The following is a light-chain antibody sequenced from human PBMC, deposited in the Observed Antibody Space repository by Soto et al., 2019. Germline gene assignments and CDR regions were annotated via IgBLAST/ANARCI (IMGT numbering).Light chain of an antibody. CDR2: AND. V-gene: IGLV1-44*01. Sequence: QAVVTQPPSASGTPGQRVTISCCGSSSNIGSNLVTWYQHLPGTAPRLLIYANDQRPSGVPDRFSGSKSDTSASLAISALQSEDKADYYCATWDDSLNGAYVFGTGTKLTVL. J-gene: IGLJ1*01. CDR3: ATWDDSLNGAYV. CDR1: SSNIGSNL.